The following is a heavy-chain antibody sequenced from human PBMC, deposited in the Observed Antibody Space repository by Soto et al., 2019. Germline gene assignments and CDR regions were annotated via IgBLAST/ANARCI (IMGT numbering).Heavy chain of an antibody. Sequence: SETLSLTCTVSGGSISSYYWSWIRQPPGKGLEWIGYIYYSGSTNYNPSLKSRVTISVDTPKNQFSLKLSSVTAADTAVYYCASMAARWWFDPWGQGTLVTVSS. J-gene: IGHJ5*02. D-gene: IGHD6-6*01. CDR3: ASMAARWWFDP. V-gene: IGHV4-59*01. CDR1: GGSISSYY. CDR2: IYYSGST.